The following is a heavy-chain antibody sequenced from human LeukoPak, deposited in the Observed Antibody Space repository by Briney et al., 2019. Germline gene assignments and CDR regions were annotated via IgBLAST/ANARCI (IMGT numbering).Heavy chain of an antibody. V-gene: IGHV4-39*01. CDR2: IYYSGST. J-gene: IGHJ4*02. CDR1: GGSISSSNYY. Sequence: SETLSLTCTVSGGSISSSNYYWGWIRQPPGKGLEWIGNIYYSGSTYYNPSLKSRVTISVDTSKNQFSLKLSSVTAADTAVYYCASVARDSSGYHYLDYWGQGTLVTVSS. D-gene: IGHD3-22*01. CDR3: ASVARDSSGYHYLDY.